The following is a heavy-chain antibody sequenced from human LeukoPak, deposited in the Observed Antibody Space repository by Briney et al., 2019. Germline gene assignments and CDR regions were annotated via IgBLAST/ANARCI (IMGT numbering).Heavy chain of an antibody. J-gene: IGHJ6*03. V-gene: IGHV3-30*04. Sequence: GGSLRLSCAASGFTFSSYAMHWVRQAPGKGLEWVTIISYDGTNKYYADSVKGRFTISRDNAKNSLYLQMNSLRAEDTAVYYCARDQILVDSSSHYYYYYYMDVWGKGTTVTVSS. CDR1: GFTFSSYA. CDR2: ISYDGTNK. CDR3: ARDQILVDSSSHYYYYYYMDV. D-gene: IGHD6-6*01.